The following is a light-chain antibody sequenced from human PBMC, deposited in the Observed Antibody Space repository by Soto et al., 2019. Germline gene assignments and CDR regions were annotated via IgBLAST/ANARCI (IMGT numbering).Light chain of an antibody. CDR3: SSYASSSTLYV. Sequence: QSVLTQPASVSGSPGQSITISCTGTSSDVGGYNYVSWYQQHPGKAPRLMIYDVSNRPSGVSNRFSGSKSGNTASLTISGLQAEDEADYYCSSYASSSTLYVSGTGTKVTDL. CDR1: SSDVGGYNY. CDR2: DVS. V-gene: IGLV2-14*01. J-gene: IGLJ1*01.